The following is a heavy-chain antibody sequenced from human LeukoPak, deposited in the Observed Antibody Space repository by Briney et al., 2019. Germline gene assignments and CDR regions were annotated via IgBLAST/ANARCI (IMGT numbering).Heavy chain of an antibody. Sequence: PSQTLSLTCTVSGGSISSGGYYWSWIRQDPGKGLEWIGYIYYSGSTYYNPSLKSRVTISVDTSKNQFSLKLSSVTAADTAVYYCAREGYGSGSYYQYYFDYWGQGTLVTVSS. V-gene: IGHV4-31*03. CDR3: AREGYGSGSYYQYYFDY. J-gene: IGHJ4*02. D-gene: IGHD3-10*01. CDR1: GGSISSGGYY. CDR2: IYYSGST.